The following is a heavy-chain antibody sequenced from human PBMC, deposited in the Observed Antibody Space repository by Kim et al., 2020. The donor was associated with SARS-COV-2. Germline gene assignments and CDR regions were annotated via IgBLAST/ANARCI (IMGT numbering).Heavy chain of an antibody. D-gene: IGHD2-21*02. CDR2: ISGSGGST. J-gene: IGHJ4*02. Sequence: GGSLRLSCAASGFTFSSYAMSWVRQAPGKGLEWVSAISGSGGSTYYADSVKGRFTISRDNSKNTRYLQMNSLRAEDTAVYYCAKDLGIVVVTAYDYWGQGTLVTVSS. CDR3: AKDLGIVVVTAYDY. V-gene: IGHV3-23*01. CDR1: GFTFSSYA.